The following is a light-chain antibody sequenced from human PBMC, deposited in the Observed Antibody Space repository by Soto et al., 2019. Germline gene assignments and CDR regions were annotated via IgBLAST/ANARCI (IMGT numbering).Light chain of an antibody. V-gene: IGLV2-14*01. Sequence: QSALTQPASVSGSPGQSMTISCAGTSSDVGGYNYVSWYQQHPGKAPKLMIYEVTNRPSGVSNRFSGSKSGNTAPLTISGLQAEDEADYYCSSYTSTTTRVFGGGTKVTVL. CDR1: SSDVGGYNY. CDR3: SSYTSTTTRV. CDR2: EVT. J-gene: IGLJ3*02.